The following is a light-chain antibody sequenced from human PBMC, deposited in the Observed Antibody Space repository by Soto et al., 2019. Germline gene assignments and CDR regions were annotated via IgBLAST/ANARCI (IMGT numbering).Light chain of an antibody. V-gene: IGKV1-9*01. Sequence: IQVTQSPSSLSASLVYRFTITCLASQDISSYLAWYQQKPGKAPTLLIYAASTLQSGVPSRFSGSGFGTDFTLTISSLQAEDFASYYCQQLRSYPSTFGGGTKVDIK. CDR3: QQLRSYPST. CDR1: QDISSY. CDR2: AAS. J-gene: IGKJ4*01.